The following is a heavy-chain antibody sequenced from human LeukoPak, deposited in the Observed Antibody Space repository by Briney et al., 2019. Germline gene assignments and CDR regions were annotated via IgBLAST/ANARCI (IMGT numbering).Heavy chain of an antibody. D-gene: IGHD3-22*01. J-gene: IGHJ4*02. CDR3: ARESPSSRYYYDSGDFLDY. CDR1: GYTFSGTGWY. V-gene: IGHV1-2*02. Sequence: ASVKVSCKASGYTFSGTGWYLYWLRQAPGQGLECMGWIYPYTGATHYAQKFQGRVAMTRDTSISTAYMELSRLRSDDTAVYYCARESPSSRYYYDSGDFLDYWGQGTLVTVSS. CDR2: IYPYTGAT.